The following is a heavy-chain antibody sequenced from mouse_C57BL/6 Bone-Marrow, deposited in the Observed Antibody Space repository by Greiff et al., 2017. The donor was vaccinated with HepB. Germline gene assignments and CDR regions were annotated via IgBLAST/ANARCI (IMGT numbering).Heavy chain of an antibody. V-gene: IGHV1-69*01. CDR2: IDPSDSYT. CDR3: SRRDGNYGDWFAY. J-gene: IGHJ3*01. CDR1: GYTFTSYW. D-gene: IGHD2-1*01. Sequence: VQLQQPGAELVMPGASVKLSCKASGYTFTSYWMHWVKQRPGQGLEWIGEIDPSDSYTNYNQKFKGKSTLTVDKSSSTAYMQLSSLTSEDSAVYYCSRRDGNYGDWFAYWGQGTLVTVSA.